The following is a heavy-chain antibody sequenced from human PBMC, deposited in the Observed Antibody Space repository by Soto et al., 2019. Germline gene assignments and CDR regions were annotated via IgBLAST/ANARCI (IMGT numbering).Heavy chain of an antibody. CDR2: INPKSGGT. CDR1: GYTFSGHY. D-gene: IGHD6-13*01. Sequence: QVQLVQSGAAVRKPGASVKVSCNVTGYTFSGHYLHWVRQAPGQGLEWMGWINPKSGGTNYAQKLQDRVTMTADTSVRAASMELTSLRYDDTAVFYCARGLYSSPAYFFDSWGQGTLVTVSS. J-gene: IGHJ4*02. V-gene: IGHV1-2*02. CDR3: ARGLYSSPAYFFDS.